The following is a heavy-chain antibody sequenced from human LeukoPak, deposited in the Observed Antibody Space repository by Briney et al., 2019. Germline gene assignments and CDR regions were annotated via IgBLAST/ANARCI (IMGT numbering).Heavy chain of an antibody. V-gene: IGHV4-34*01. D-gene: IGHD3-16*01. CDR2: IYHSGST. Sequence: SETLSLTCAVYGGSFSGYYWSWIRQPPGKGLEGIGSIYHSGSTYYNPSLKSRVTISVDTSKNQFSLKLSSVTAADTAVYYCARPKYYDYVWGGEWYYWGQGTLVTVSS. J-gene: IGHJ4*02. CDR1: GGSFSGYY. CDR3: ARPKYYDYVWGGEWYY.